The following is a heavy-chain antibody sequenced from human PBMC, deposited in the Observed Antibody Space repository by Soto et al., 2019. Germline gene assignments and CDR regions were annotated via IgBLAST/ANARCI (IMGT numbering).Heavy chain of an antibody. CDR3: ARLPGGGDAKKYLDP. D-gene: IGHD3-16*01. J-gene: IGHJ5*02. CDR1: GVSIRNYY. Sequence: QVQLQESGPGLVKPSETLSLTCTVSGVSIRNYYWNWIRQPPGKRLEWIGYIHHSGATKYNPSLESRVTISVDMSKNQFSLRLTSVTAADTAVYYCARLPGGGDAKKYLDPWGQGTLVTVSS. CDR2: IHHSGAT. V-gene: IGHV4-59*01.